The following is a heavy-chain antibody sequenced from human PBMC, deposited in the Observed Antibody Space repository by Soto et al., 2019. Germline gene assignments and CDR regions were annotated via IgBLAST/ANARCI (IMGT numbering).Heavy chain of an antibody. Sequence: EVQLLESGGGLVQPGGSLRLSCAASGFTLRNYSMAWVRQAPGKGLEWVSTIGGGGDSTYYADSVKGRFTISRDNSKNTLYLQMNSLRAEDTAVYYCAKDRMYPSTDCSSSSCWAWVDPWGQGPLVNLSP. CDR2: IGGGGDST. D-gene: IGHD2-2*01. CDR1: GFTLRNYS. CDR3: AKDRMYPSTDCSSSSCWAWVDP. V-gene: IGHV3-23*01. J-gene: IGHJ5*02.